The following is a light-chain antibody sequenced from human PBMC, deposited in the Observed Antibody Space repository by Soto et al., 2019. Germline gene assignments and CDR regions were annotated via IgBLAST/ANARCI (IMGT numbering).Light chain of an antibody. J-gene: IGKJ5*01. Sequence: DIQVTQSPSSLSASVGDRVTITCRASQSISSYLNWYQQKPGKPPKILIYAASSLQSGVPSRFSGSGSGTDFTLTISSLQPEDFDTYYCQQSYTMPVTFGQGTRLEIK. V-gene: IGKV1-39*01. CDR1: QSISSY. CDR2: AAS. CDR3: QQSYTMPVT.